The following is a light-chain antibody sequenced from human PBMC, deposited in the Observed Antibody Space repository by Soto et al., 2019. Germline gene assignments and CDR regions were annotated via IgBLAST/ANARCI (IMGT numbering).Light chain of an antibody. CDR3: CSYAGSSPYV. V-gene: IGLV2-23*01. CDR1: SSDVGSYNL. CDR2: EGS. J-gene: IGLJ1*01. Sequence: QAVLTQPASVSASPDQSITISCTGTSSDVGSYNLVSWYQQHPGKAPKLMIYEGSKRPSGVSNRFSGSKSGNTASLTISGLQAEDEADYYCCSYAGSSPYVFGTGTKVTVL.